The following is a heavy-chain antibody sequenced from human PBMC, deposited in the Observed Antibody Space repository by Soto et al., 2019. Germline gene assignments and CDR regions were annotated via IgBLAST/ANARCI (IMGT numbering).Heavy chain of an antibody. CDR2: IYYSGST. Sequence: SETLSLTCTVSGGSISSYYWSWIRQPPGKGLEWIGYIYYSGSTNYNPSLKSRVTISVDTSKNQFSLKLSSVTAAYTAVYYCAKSSGYYDSRARFDYWGQGSLVTVSS. CDR1: GGSISSYY. J-gene: IGHJ4*02. V-gene: IGHV4-59*08. D-gene: IGHD3-22*01. CDR3: AKSSGYYDSRARFDY.